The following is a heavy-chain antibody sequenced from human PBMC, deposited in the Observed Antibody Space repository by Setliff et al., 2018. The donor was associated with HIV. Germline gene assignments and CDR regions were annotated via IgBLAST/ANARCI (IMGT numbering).Heavy chain of an antibody. CDR3: ARDRRSIFGVDTKNWFDP. CDR1: GASISSYY. V-gene: IGHV4-59*12. J-gene: IGHJ5*02. CDR2: IYYTGNT. D-gene: IGHD3-3*01. Sequence: SETLSLTCTVSGASISSYYWSWIRQPPGKGLEWIGFIYYTGNTNYNPSLKSRVTMSVDTSKNQFSLKLTSVTAADTAVYYCARDRRSIFGVDTKNWFDPWGQGTLVTVSS.